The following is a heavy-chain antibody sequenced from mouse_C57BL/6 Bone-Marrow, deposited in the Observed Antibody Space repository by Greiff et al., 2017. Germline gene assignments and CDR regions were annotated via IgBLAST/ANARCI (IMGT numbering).Heavy chain of an antibody. Sequence: VQVVESGAELVRPGTSVKVSCKASGYAFTNYLIEWVKQRPGQGLEWIGVINPGSGGTNYNEKFKGKATLTADKSSSTAYMQLSSLTSEDSAVYFCARSGIYYDYAFDYWGQGTTLTVSS. J-gene: IGHJ2*01. CDR2: INPGSGGT. V-gene: IGHV1-54*01. CDR3: ARSGIYYDYAFDY. D-gene: IGHD2-4*01. CDR1: GYAFTNYL.